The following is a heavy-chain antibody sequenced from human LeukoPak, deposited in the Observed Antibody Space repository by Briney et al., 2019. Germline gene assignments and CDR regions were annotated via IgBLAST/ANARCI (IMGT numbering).Heavy chain of an antibody. V-gene: IGHV3-23*01. CDR3: AKEGRIAAGTGDYFDY. CDR1: GFTFSSYA. Sequence: PGGSLRLSCAASGFTFSSYAMSWLRQAPGEGLEGGSDIRANGDTTKYAESVKCRFTISRDNSKNTVFLQMNSLRADDTAVYYCAKEGRIAAGTGDYFDYWGQGTLVTVSS. D-gene: IGHD6-13*01. J-gene: IGHJ4*02. CDR2: IRANGDTT.